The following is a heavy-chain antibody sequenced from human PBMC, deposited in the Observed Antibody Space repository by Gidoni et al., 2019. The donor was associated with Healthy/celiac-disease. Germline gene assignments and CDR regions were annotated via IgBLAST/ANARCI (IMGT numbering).Heavy chain of an antibody. Sequence: QVQLVESGGGVVQPGRSLRLSCAASGFTFSSYGMHWVRQAPGKGLEWVAGIWYDGSNKYYADSVKGRFTISRDNSKNTLYLQMNSLRAEDTAVYYCARDRGTIYTGIVDYWGQGTLVTVSS. CDR2: IWYDGSNK. J-gene: IGHJ4*02. CDR1: GFTFSSYG. D-gene: IGHD3-3*01. CDR3: ARDRGTIYTGIVDY. V-gene: IGHV3-33*08.